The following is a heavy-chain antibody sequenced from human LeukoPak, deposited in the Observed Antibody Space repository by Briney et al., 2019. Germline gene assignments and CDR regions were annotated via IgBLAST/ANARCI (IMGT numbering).Heavy chain of an antibody. CDR3: ATQSLGSMIVKRSWFDP. D-gene: IGHD3-16*01. CDR2: IYHTGNT. V-gene: IGHV4-59*08. Sequence: SETLSLTCIVSGGSISSSYWSWIRQPPGKGLEWIGYIYHTGNTDFNPSPKSRFTISIDTSKSQFSLKLSSVTAAYTAVYYCATQSLGSMIVKRSWFDPWGQGTLVTVSS. CDR1: GGSISSSY. J-gene: IGHJ5*02.